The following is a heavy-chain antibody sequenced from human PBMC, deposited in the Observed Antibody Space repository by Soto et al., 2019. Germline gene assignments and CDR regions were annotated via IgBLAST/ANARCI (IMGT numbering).Heavy chain of an antibody. J-gene: IGHJ5*02. CDR2: MSYDGSNK. Sequence: QVQLVESGGGVVQPGRSLRLSCAASGFTFSSYAMHWVRQAPGKGLEWVAVMSYDGSNKYCADSVKGRFTIARDNSKNTLYLQMNSLRAEDTAVYYCARDSTYSSSWSVTLGHWFDPWGQGTLVTVSS. CDR1: GFTFSSYA. CDR3: ARDSTYSSSWSVTLGHWFDP. V-gene: IGHV3-30-3*01. D-gene: IGHD6-13*01.